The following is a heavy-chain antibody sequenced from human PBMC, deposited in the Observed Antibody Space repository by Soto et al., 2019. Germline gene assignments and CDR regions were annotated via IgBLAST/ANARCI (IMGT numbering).Heavy chain of an antibody. CDR2: ITDTGGDA. CDR1: GFIFSSYS. J-gene: IGHJ4*02. CDR3: VRGSKDSYPGSRIFDF. Sequence: GGSLRLSCAASGFTSGFIFSSYSMNWVRQSPGEGLEWVSTITDTGGDAKYADSVRGRFAISRDNSKNTLYLQMSALRAEDSAIYFCVRGSKDSYPGSRIFDFWGRGTLVTVSS. D-gene: IGHD3-10*01. V-gene: IGHV3-23*01.